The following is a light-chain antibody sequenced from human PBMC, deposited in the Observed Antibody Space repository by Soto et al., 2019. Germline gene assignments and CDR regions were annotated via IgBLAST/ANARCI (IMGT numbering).Light chain of an antibody. CDR3: QQYGSSPLA. CDR2: GAS. J-gene: IGKJ2*01. Sequence: EIVLTQSPGTLSLSPGDRATLSCRASQSVSSNYLAWYQQKPGQAHRLLIYGASSRSTGIPDRFSGSGSGTDFTLAISRLEPEDFSVYYCQQYGSSPLAFGQGTNLEIK. CDR1: QSVSSNY. V-gene: IGKV3-20*01.